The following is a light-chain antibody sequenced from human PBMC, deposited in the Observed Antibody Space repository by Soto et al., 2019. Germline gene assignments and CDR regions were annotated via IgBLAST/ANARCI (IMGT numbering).Light chain of an antibody. CDR1: QSISSW. CDR2: DAS. V-gene: IGKV1-5*01. J-gene: IGKJ1*01. CDR3: QQYNSYST. Sequence: DIQMTQSPSTLSASVGDRVTITCRASQSISSWMAWYQQKPGQAPKLLIYDASSLESGVPSRFSGSGSGTEFTLTISGLQPDDFATYYCQQYNSYSTFGQGTKVDIK.